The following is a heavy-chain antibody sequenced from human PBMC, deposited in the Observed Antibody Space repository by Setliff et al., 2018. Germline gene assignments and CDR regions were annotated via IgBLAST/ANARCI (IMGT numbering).Heavy chain of an antibody. CDR2: IMPGRDT. CDR3: VRMSGFLYMDV. Sequence: SETLSLTCAVYGDSLSGYYWSWIRQSPKKGLEWIGEIMPGRDTLYSPSLGSRLTITIDTSKSQFSLKLSSVTAADTAAYYCVRMSGFLYMDVWGKGTTVTVSS. CDR1: GDSLSGYY. D-gene: IGHD3-3*01. V-gene: IGHV4-34*10. J-gene: IGHJ6*03.